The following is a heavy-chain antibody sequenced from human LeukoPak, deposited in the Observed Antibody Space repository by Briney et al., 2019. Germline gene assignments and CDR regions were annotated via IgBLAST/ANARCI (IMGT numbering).Heavy chain of an antibody. D-gene: IGHD3-22*01. CDR3: ARVLPSYYDSSGYRDDAFDI. CDR2: IYYSGST. J-gene: IGHJ3*02. CDR1: GGSISSYY. V-gene: IGHV4-59*01. Sequence: PSETLSLTCTVSGGSISSYYWRWIRQPPGKGLEWVGYIYYSGSTNYNPSLKSRVTISVDTSKNQFSLKLSSVTAADTAVYYCARVLPSYYDSSGYRDDAFDIWGQGTMVTVSS.